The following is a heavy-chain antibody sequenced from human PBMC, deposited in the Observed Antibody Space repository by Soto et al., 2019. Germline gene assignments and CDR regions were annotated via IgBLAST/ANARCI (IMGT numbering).Heavy chain of an antibody. CDR3: ARDLQYCSSTSCSDYYYYYGMDV. CDR1: GFTFSSYS. D-gene: IGHD2-2*01. V-gene: IGHV3-21*01. Sequence: GGSLRLSCAASGFTFSSYSMNWVRQAPGKGLEWVSSISSSSSYIYYADSVKGRFTISRDNAKNSLYLQMNSLRAEDTAVYDCARDLQYCSSTSCSDYYYYYGMDVWGQGTTVTVSS. J-gene: IGHJ6*02. CDR2: ISSSSSYI.